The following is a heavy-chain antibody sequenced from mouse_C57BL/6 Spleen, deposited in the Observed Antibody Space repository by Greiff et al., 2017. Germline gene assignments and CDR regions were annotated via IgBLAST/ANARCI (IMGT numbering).Heavy chain of an antibody. CDR2: IRNKANGYTT. CDR3: ARYSYGSSSFAY. Sequence: DVQLVESGGGLVQPGGSLSLSCAASGFTFTDYYMSWVRQPPGKALEWLGFIRNKANGYTTEYSASVKGRFTISRDNSQSILYLQMNALRAEDSATYYCARYSYGSSSFAYWGQGTLVTVSA. D-gene: IGHD1-1*01. CDR1: GFTFTDYY. V-gene: IGHV7-3*01. J-gene: IGHJ3*01.